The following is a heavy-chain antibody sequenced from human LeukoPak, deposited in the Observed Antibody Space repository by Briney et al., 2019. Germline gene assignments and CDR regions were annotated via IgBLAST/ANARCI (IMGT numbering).Heavy chain of an antibody. CDR3: AREWSSSACYRVASF. Sequence: GASVKVSCKASGYTFSNYGISWVRQAPGQGLEWMGWISTYKGNTNYAQKLQGRVTMTTDTSTSTAYMELRSLTSDDTAVYYCAREWSSSACYRVASFWGQGTLVTVSS. CDR1: GYTFSNYG. CDR2: ISTYKGNT. D-gene: IGHD6-19*01. J-gene: IGHJ4*02. V-gene: IGHV1-18*01.